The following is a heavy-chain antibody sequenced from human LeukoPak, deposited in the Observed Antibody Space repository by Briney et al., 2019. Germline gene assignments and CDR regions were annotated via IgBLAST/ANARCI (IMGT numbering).Heavy chain of an antibody. Sequence: GESLKISCKGSGYSFTSYWIGWVRQMPGKGLEWMGIIYPGDSDTRYSPSFQGQVTISADKSISTAYLQWSSLKASDTAMYYCARHTRYHDILTGYYNPYYYYMDVWGKGTTVTVSS. D-gene: IGHD3-9*01. V-gene: IGHV5-51*01. J-gene: IGHJ6*03. CDR3: ARHTRYHDILTGYYNPYYYYMDV. CDR1: GYSFTSYW. CDR2: IYPGDSDT.